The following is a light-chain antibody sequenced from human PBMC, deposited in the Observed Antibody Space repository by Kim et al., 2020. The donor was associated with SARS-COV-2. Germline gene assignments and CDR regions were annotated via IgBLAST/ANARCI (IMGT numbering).Light chain of an antibody. Sequence: SPGKRATRSCRASQSVSSNLAWYQQKPGQAPRLLIYGASTRATGIPARFSGSGSGTEFTLTISSLQSEDFAVYYCQQYNNWPPKTFGQGTKLDIK. CDR1: QSVSSN. CDR2: GAS. V-gene: IGKV3-15*01. CDR3: QQYNNWPPKT. J-gene: IGKJ1*01.